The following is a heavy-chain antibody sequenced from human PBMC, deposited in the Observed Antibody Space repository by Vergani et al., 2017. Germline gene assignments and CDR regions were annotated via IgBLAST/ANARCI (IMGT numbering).Heavy chain of an antibody. CDR3: AKSGGYCSSTSCYTSYYFDY. Sequence: EVQLVESGGGLVQPGRSLRLSCAASGVTFDDYAMHWVRQAPGKGLEWVSGISWNSGSIGYADSVQGRFTISRDNAKNSLYLQMNSLRAEDTALYYCAKSGGYCSSTSCYTSYYFDYWGQGTLVTVSS. CDR1: GVTFDDYA. CDR2: ISWNSGSI. V-gene: IGHV3-9*01. J-gene: IGHJ4*02. D-gene: IGHD2-2*02.